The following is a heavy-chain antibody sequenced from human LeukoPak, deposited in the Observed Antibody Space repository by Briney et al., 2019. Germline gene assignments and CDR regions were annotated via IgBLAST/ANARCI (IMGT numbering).Heavy chain of an antibody. CDR2: DYCGGNT. CDR1: GFSVTTDSYC. D-gene: IGHD3-10*01. V-gene: IGHV4-61*01. Sequence: PSETLSLTCTVSGFSVTTDSYCWGWIRQPPGKRLEWIGYDYCGGNTNYDPSLKRRVTISVDTSKNQFSLTLTSVTAADTAVYFCARDHFGSLDSLGQGILVTVSS. CDR3: ARDHFGSLDS. J-gene: IGHJ4*02.